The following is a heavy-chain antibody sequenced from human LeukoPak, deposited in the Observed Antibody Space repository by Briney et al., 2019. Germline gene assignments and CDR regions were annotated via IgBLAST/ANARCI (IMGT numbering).Heavy chain of an antibody. J-gene: IGHJ4*02. Sequence: GGSLRLSCAASGFTFSSYAMSWVRQAPGKGLEWVSAISGSGGSTYYADSVKGRFTISRENSKDTLYLQMNSLRAEDTAVYYCAKECLIGYSSSHYDYWGQGTLVTGSS. V-gene: IGHV3-23*01. CDR3: AKECLIGYSSSHYDY. CDR1: GFTFSSYA. CDR2: ISGSGGST. D-gene: IGHD6-13*01.